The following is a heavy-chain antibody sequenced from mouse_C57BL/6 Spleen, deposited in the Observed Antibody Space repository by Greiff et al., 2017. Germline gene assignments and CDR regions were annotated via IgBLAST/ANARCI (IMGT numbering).Heavy chain of an antibody. CDR2: ISSGGDYI. V-gene: IGHV5-9-1*02. Sequence: EVKLLESGAGLVKPGGSLKLSCAASGFTFSSYAMSWVRQTPEKRLEWVAYISSGGDYIYYADTVKGRFTISRDNARNTLYLQMSSLKSEDTAMYYCTREGIIAWFAYWGQGTLVTVSA. CDR3: TREGIIAWFAY. J-gene: IGHJ3*01. CDR1: GFTFSSYA.